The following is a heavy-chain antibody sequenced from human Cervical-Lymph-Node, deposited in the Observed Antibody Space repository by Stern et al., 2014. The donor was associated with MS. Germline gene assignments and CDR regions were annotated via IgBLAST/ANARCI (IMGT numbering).Heavy chain of an antibody. Sequence: VQLVESGGGVGQPGRSLRLSCAASGFTFSRYAMHLVRQAPGKGLEWMATTSLDGSDKHYADSVKGRFTISRDNYKNVLFLQMNSLRADDTAVYYCARDIGPEGATFNYWGQGTLVSVSS. CDR2: TSLDGSDK. CDR1: GFTFSRYA. J-gene: IGHJ4*02. D-gene: IGHD1-26*01. CDR3: ARDIGPEGATFNY. V-gene: IGHV3-30*01.